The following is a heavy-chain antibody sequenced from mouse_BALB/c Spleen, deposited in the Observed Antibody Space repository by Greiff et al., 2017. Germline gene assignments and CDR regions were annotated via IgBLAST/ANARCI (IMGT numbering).Heavy chain of an antibody. CDR3: ASYYGSSWFAY. CDR1: GFTFSDYY. J-gene: IGHJ3*01. V-gene: IGHV5-4*02. D-gene: IGHD1-2*01. CDR2: ISDGGSYT. Sequence: EVKLMESGGGLVKPGGSLKLSCAASGFTFSDYYMYWVRQTPEKRLEWVATISDGGSYTYYPDSVKGRFTISRDNAKNNLYLQMSSLKSEDTAMYYCASYYGSSWFAYWGQGTLVTVSA.